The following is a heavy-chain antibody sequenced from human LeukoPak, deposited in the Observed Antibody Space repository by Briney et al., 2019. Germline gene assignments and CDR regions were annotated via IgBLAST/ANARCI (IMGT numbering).Heavy chain of an antibody. Sequence: VGSLSLSWAASGFTFSSYAMHWFRRAPGKELEYFSAISSNGGSTYYANSVKGRFTISRDNSKNTLYLQMGSLRAEDMAVYYCARLSMVRGDIRDYWGQGTLVTVSS. CDR2: ISSNGGST. CDR1: GFTFSSYA. J-gene: IGHJ4*02. CDR3: ARLSMVRGDIRDY. V-gene: IGHV3-64*01. D-gene: IGHD3-10*01.